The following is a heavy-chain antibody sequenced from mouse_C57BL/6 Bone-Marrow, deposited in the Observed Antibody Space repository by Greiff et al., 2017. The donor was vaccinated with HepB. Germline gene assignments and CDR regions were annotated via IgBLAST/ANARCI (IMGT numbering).Heavy chain of an antibody. CDR1: GYTFTSYG. Sequence: QVHVKQSGAELARPGASVKLSCKASGYTFTSYGISWVKQRTGQGLEWIGEIYPRSGNTYYNEKFKGKATLTADKSSSTAYMELRSLTSEDSAVYFRARFDDYDPVYFDYWGQGTTLTVSS. V-gene: IGHV1-81*01. CDR3: ARFDDYDPVYFDY. D-gene: IGHD2-4*01. J-gene: IGHJ2*01. CDR2: IYPRSGNT.